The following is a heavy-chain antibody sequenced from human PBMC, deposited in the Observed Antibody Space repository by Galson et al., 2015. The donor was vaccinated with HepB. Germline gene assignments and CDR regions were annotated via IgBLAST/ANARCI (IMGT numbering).Heavy chain of an antibody. V-gene: IGHV3-15*01. CDR2: IKSKTDGGTT. D-gene: IGHD5-24*01. CDR3: TTQSRWKAFDI. J-gene: IGHJ3*02. Sequence: SLRLSCAASGFTFNNAWMSWVRQAPGKGLEWVGRIKSKTDGGTTDYAAPVKGRFTISRDDSKNTLYLQMNSLKTEDTAVFYCTTQSRWKAFDIWGQGTMVTVSS. CDR1: GFTFNNAW.